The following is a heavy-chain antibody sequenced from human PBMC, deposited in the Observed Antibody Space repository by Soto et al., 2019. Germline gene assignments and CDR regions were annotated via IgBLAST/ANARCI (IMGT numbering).Heavy chain of an antibody. V-gene: IGHV3-30-3*01. CDR2: ISKDGSVN. Sequence: QVQLVESGGRVVQPGGSLRLSCAASGLVFSRYAIHWVRQAPGKGLEWVAVISKDGSVNYYADSVRGRFSISRDKSKNTVYLEMNELRGDDTAIFYCARSRSGAVPDSFGYWGQGTLVTVSS. D-gene: IGHD3-3*01. CDR1: GLVFSRYA. CDR3: ARSRSGAVPDSFGY. J-gene: IGHJ1*01.